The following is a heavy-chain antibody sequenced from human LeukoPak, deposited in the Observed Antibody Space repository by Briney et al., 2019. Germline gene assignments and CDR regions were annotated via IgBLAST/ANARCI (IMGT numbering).Heavy chain of an antibody. J-gene: IGHJ4*02. CDR2: ISAYNGNT. D-gene: IGHD4-17*01. V-gene: IGHV1-18*01. CDR3: ARDRPYYGDYSGGFDY. Sequence: ASVKVSCKASGYTVTSYGISWVRQAPGQGLEWMGWISAYNGNTNYAQKLQGRVTMTTDTSTSTAYTELRSLRSGDPTVYYCARDRPYYGDYSGGFDYWGQGTLVTVSS. CDR1: GYTVTSYG.